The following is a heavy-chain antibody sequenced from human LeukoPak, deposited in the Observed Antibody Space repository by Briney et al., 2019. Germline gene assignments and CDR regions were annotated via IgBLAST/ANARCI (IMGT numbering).Heavy chain of an antibody. CDR3: ARTYYDFWSGYSDY. CDR1: GGSISSSSYY. J-gene: IGHJ4*02. Sequence: PSETLSLTRTVSGGSISSSSYYWGWIRQPPGKGLEWIGSIYYSGSTYYNPSLKSRVTISVDTSKNQFSLKLSSVTAADTAVYYCARTYYDFWSGYSDYWGQGTLVTVSS. V-gene: IGHV4-39*01. CDR2: IYYSGST. D-gene: IGHD3-3*01.